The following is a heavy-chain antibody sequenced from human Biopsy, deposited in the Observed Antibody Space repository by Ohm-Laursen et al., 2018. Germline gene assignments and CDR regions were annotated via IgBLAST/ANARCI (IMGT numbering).Heavy chain of an antibody. J-gene: IGHJ3*01. CDR1: GDSITTYY. CDR3: ARRLPLRGYAFDV. Sequence: GTLSLTCLVSGDSITTYYWNWIRQAPGKGLEWIGNIYYRGNTNYSPSLKSRVTISLDTSKNQFSLKLNSATATDTAVYYCARRLPLRGYAFDVWGQGTLVTVSS. D-gene: IGHD3-10*01. V-gene: IGHV4-59*08. CDR2: IYYRGNT.